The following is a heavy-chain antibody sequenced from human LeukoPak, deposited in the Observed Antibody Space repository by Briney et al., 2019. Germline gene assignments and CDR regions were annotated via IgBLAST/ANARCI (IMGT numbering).Heavy chain of an antibody. V-gene: IGHV4-59*01. J-gene: IGHJ4*02. D-gene: IGHD3-16*01. CDR1: GGSISSYY. Sequence: PSETLSLTCTVSGGSISSYYWSWIRQPPGKGLEWIGYIYYSESTNYNPSLKSRVTISVDTSKNQFSLKLSPVTAADTAVYYCARGGHGPYDYWGQGTLVTVSS. CDR3: ARGGHGPYDY. CDR2: IYYSEST.